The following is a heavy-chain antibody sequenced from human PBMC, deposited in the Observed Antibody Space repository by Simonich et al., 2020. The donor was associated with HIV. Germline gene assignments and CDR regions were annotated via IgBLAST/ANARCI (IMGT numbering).Heavy chain of an antibody. J-gene: IGHJ3*02. Sequence: EVQLLESGGGLVQPGGSLRLSCAASGFTFSSYAMSWVGQAPGKGREWGAAMSGRGGSTYYAESVKGRFTISRDNSKNTLYLQMNSLRAEDTAVYYCAKEGVGDSSAWLPDAFDIWGQGTMVTVSS. V-gene: IGHV3-23*01. CDR3: AKEGVGDSSAWLPDAFDI. CDR1: GFTFSSYA. D-gene: IGHD6-19*01. CDR2: MSGRGGST.